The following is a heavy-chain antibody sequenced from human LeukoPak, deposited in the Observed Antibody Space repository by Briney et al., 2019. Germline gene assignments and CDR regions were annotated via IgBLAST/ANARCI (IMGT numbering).Heavy chain of an antibody. CDR3: GRVGSEWLVNDY. V-gene: IGHV3-48*02. Sequence: GGSLRLSCAASGFTVSINYMSWGCQAPGKGLEWVSYISYSSSTRYYADSVKGRFTISRDNAKNSLYLQINNPRDEDMAVYYCGRVGSEWLVNDYWGQGALVTVSS. CDR1: GFTVSINY. CDR2: ISYSSSTR. D-gene: IGHD6-19*01. J-gene: IGHJ4*02.